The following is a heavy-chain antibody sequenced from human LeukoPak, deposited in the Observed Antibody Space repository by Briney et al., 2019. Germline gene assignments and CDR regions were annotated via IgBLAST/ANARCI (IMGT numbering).Heavy chain of an antibody. CDR3: ARDEGYCSSTSCYFVDY. J-gene: IGHJ4*02. CDR2: ISSSSSYI. V-gene: IGHV3-21*01. CDR1: GFTFSSYS. Sequence: GGSLRLSCAASGFTFSSYSMNWVRQAPGKGREWVSSISSSSSYIYYADSVKGRFTISRDNAKNSLYLQMNSLRAEDTAVYYCARDEGYCSSTSCYFVDYWGQGTLVTVSS. D-gene: IGHD2-2*01.